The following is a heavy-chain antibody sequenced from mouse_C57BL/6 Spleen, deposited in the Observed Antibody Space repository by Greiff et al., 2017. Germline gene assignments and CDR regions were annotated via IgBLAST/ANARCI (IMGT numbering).Heavy chain of an antibody. CDR2: INPSSGYT. V-gene: IGHV1-7*01. CDR1: GYTFTSYW. D-gene: IGHD2-3*01. J-gene: IGHJ4*01. CDR3: ARFAYDGPTRAMDY. Sequence: VKLMESGAELAKPGASVKLSCKASGYTFTSYWMHWVKQRPGQGLEWIGYINPSSGYTKYNQKFKDKATLTVDKSSSTAYMQLSSLTYEDSAVYYGARFAYDGPTRAMDYWGQGTSVTVSS.